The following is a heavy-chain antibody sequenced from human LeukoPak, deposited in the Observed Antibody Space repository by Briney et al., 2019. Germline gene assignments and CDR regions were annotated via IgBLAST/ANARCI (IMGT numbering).Heavy chain of an antibody. CDR2: IYWDDDK. CDR3: AHRGAAATYRVWFDP. CDR1: GFSLSTSGVG. J-gene: IGHJ5*02. V-gene: IGHV2-5*02. Sequence: KRSGPTLVNPTQTLTLTCTFSGFSLSTSGVGVGWIRQPPGKALEWLALIYWDDDKRYSPSLKSRLTFTKDTSKNQVVLTMTNMDPVDTATYYCAHRGAAATYRVWFDPWGQGTLVTVSS. D-gene: IGHD6-13*01.